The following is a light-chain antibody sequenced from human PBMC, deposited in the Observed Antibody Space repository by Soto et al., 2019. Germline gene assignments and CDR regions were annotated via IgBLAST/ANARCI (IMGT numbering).Light chain of an antibody. CDR3: QQRDDWVS. Sequence: ETVLTQSPATLSLSPGDTATLSCRASQSVRTYFACYQQKSGQAPRLLIYGASSRATGVPDRFTGSGSGTDFTLTISSLEPEDSALYYCQQRDDWVSFGGGTKVEIK. CDR2: GAS. V-gene: IGKV3-11*01. J-gene: IGKJ4*01. CDR1: QSVRTY.